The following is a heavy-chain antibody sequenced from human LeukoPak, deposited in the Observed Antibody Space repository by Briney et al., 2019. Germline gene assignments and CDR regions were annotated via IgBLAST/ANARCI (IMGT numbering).Heavy chain of an antibody. J-gene: IGHJ6*03. Sequence: ASVKVSCKASGYTFTGYDVNWVRQATGQGLEWMGWINPNSGGTNYAQKFQGRVTMTRDTSISTAYMELSRLRSDDTAVYYCARDLNFGVVIRGRFYMDVWGKGTTVTVSS. CDR3: ARDLNFGVVIRGRFYMDV. CDR2: INPNSGGT. CDR1: GYTFTGYD. V-gene: IGHV1-2*02. D-gene: IGHD3-3*01.